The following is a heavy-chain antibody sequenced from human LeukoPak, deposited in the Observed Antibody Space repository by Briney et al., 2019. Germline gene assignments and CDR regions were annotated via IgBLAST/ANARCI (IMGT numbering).Heavy chain of an antibody. CDR2: ISSSSSYI. D-gene: IGHD1-26*01. CDR1: GFTFSSYS. J-gene: IGHJ3*02. V-gene: IGHV3-21*01. Sequence: PGGSLRLSCAASGFTFSSYSMNWVRQAPGKGLEWVSSISSSSSYIYYADSVKGRFTISRDNAKNSLYLQMNSLRAEDTAVYYCARDRSGSYLEAFDIWGQGTMVTVSS. CDR3: ARDRSGSYLEAFDI.